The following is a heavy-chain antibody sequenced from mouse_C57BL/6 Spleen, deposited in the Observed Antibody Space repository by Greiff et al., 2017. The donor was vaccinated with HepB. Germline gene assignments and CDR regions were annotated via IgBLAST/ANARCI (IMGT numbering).Heavy chain of an antibody. J-gene: IGHJ4*01. CDR1: GFTFSSYA. CDR3: TRGIYYYYAMDY. CDR2: ISSGGDYI. V-gene: IGHV5-9-1*02. Sequence: LKESGEGLVKPGGSLKLSCAASGFTFSSYAMSWVRQTPEKRLEWVAYISSGGDYIYYADTVKGRFTISRDNARNTLYLQMSSLKSEDTAMYYCTRGIYYYYAMDYWGQGTSVTVSS. D-gene: IGHD1-1*01.